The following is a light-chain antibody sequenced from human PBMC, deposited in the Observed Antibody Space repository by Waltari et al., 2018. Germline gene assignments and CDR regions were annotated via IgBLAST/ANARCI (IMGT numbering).Light chain of an antibody. J-gene: IGKJ3*01. V-gene: IGKV1-9*01. CDR3: QQLSSFPS. Sequence: DIQLTQSPSFLSASVGDRVTITCRASQGISSSLAWFQQKPGKAPKLLIYTASTLQGGVPSRFSGSGSGTEFTLTISSLQPEDFATYYCQQLSSFPSFGPGTKVDIK. CDR2: TAS. CDR1: QGISSS.